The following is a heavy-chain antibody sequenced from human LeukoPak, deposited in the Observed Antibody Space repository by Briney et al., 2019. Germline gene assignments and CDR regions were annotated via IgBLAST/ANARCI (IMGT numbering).Heavy chain of an antibody. CDR2: INPNSGGT. D-gene: IGHD1-26*01. CDR3: ARDGRRGWELGYFDY. CDR1: GYTFTGYY. V-gene: IGHV1-2*02. Sequence: GASVKVSCKASGYTFTGYYMHWVRQAPGQGLEWMGWINPNSGGTNYAQKFQGRVTMTRDTSISTAYMELSRLRSDDTAVYYCARDGRRGWELGYFDYWGQGTLVTVSS. J-gene: IGHJ4*02.